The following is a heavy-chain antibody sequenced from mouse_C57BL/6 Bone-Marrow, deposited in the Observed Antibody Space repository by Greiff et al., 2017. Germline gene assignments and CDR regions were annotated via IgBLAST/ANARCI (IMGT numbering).Heavy chain of an antibody. V-gene: IGHV1-82*01. CDR1: GYAFSSSW. J-gene: IGHJ2*01. D-gene: IGHD1-1*01. CDR3: ARVAITTVVASDY. CDR2: LYPGDGDT. Sequence: VQLQQSGPELVKPGASVKISCKASGYAFSSSWMNWVKQRPGKGLEWIGRLYPGDGDTNYNGKFKGKATLTADKSSSTAYMQLSSLTSKDSAVYFCARVAITTVVASDYWGQGTTLTVSS.